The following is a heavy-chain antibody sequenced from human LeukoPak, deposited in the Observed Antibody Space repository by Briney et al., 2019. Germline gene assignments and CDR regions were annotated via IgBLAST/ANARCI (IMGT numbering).Heavy chain of an antibody. CDR2: ISGSGGST. Sequence: PGGSLRLSCAASGFTFSSYAMSWVRQAPGKGLEWVSAISGSGGSTYYADSVKGRFTISRDNSKNTLYLQMNSLRAEDTAVYYCAASIVVVPAAMLDYYYCYGMDVWGQGTTVTVSS. CDR3: AASIVVVPAAMLDYYYCYGMDV. J-gene: IGHJ6*02. D-gene: IGHD2-2*01. CDR1: GFTFSSYA. V-gene: IGHV3-23*01.